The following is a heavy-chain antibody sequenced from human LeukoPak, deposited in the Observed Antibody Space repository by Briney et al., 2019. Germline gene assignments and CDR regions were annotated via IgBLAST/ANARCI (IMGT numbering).Heavy chain of an antibody. Sequence: GGPLRLSCAASGFTFSTFGMHWVRQAPGKGLERVAFIRYDGSNQYYEDSVKGRFTISRDNSKNKLYLEMSRLRPDDSALYFCVKDDFYDATDAWGRGTLVTVSS. CDR2: IRYDGSNQ. J-gene: IGHJ5*02. CDR1: GFTFSTFG. V-gene: IGHV3-30*02. D-gene: IGHD3-22*01. CDR3: VKDDFYDATDA.